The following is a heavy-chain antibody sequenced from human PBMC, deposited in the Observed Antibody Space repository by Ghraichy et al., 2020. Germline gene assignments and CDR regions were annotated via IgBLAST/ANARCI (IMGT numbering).Heavy chain of an antibody. Sequence: SETLSLTCTVSGGSISSSSYYWGWIRQPPGKGLEWIGSIYYSGSTYYNPSLKSRVTISVDTSKNQFSLKLSSVTAADTAVYYCARRDDCTGGVCENNWFDPWGQGTLVTVSS. CDR1: GGSISSSSYY. CDR2: IYYSGST. CDR3: ARRDDCTGGVCENNWFDP. D-gene: IGHD2-8*02. V-gene: IGHV4-39*01. J-gene: IGHJ5*02.